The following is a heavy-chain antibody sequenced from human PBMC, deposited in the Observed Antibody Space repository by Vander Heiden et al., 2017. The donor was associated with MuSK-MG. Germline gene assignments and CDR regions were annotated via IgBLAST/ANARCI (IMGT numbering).Heavy chain of an antibody. Sequence: PGKGLEWIGEILHGGSTNYNPSLKTRVTISVDKSNNQFSLKLSSVSAADTAVYYCATYYDILTGYTFDYWGQGTLVTVSS. CDR3: ATYYDILTGYTFDY. J-gene: IGHJ4*02. V-gene: IGHV4-4*02. CDR2: ILHGGST. D-gene: IGHD3-9*01.